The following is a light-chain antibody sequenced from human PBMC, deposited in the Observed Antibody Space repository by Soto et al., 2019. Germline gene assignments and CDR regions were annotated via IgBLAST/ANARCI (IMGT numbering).Light chain of an antibody. Sequence: VLTQSPGTVSLSPGERATLSCRASQSVTSSYLAWYQQKPGQAPRLLIYGVSSRATGIPDRFSGSGAGTDFTLTISRLEPEDFAVYYCQQYGDSPLTFGGGTKVDIK. CDR2: GVS. CDR1: QSVTSSY. V-gene: IGKV3-20*01. J-gene: IGKJ4*01. CDR3: QQYGDSPLT.